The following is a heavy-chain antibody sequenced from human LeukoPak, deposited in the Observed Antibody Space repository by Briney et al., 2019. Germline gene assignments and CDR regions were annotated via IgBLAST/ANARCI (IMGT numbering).Heavy chain of an antibody. CDR1: GGSISSYY. CDR2: IYYSGST. Sequence: SETLSLTCTVSGGSISSYYWSWIRQPPGKGLEWIGYIYYSGSTNYNPSLKSRVTISVDTSKNQFSLKLSSVTAADTAVYYCARVGGRQSPPIYWGQGTLVTVSS. J-gene: IGHJ4*02. CDR3: ARVGGRQSPPIY. D-gene: IGHD3-16*01. V-gene: IGHV4-59*01.